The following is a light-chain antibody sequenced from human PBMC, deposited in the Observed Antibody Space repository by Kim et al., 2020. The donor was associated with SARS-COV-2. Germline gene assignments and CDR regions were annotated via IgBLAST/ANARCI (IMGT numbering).Light chain of an antibody. CDR1: QGISNY. V-gene: IGKV1-9*01. CDR2: VAS. J-gene: IGKJ2*01. Sequence: IQLTQSPSSLSAFVGDRVTITCRASQGISNYLAWYQQKPGEAPKLLIYVASTLQSGVPSRFSGSGYGTDFTLTISRLQPEDLATYYCQQLMSYPDTSGQGTKREIK. CDR3: QQLMSYPDT.